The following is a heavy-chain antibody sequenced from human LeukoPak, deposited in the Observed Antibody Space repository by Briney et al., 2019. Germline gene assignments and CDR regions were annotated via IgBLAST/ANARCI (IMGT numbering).Heavy chain of an antibody. CDR2: INTYNGNT. D-gene: IGHD5-18*01. Sequence: GASVKVSCKASGYTFSSYGISWVRQAPGQGLEWTGWINTYNGNTNYAQKLQGRVTMTTDTSTSTAYMELRSLRSDDTAVYYCARERGGYSYGDYWGQGTLVTVSS. V-gene: IGHV1-18*01. CDR1: GYTFSSYG. J-gene: IGHJ4*02. CDR3: ARERGGYSYGDY.